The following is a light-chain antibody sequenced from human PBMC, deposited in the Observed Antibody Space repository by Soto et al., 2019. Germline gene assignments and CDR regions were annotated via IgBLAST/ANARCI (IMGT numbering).Light chain of an antibody. CDR1: SSDIGAGYD. CDR2: NNN. CDR3: QSYDSNLRGYV. Sequence: QSALTQPPSVSGAPGQRVTISCTGTSSDIGAGYDVHWYQQLPGAAPKLLIYNNNNRPSGVPDRFSGSNSGTSASLTITGLQAEDEADYYCQSYDSNLRGYVFGTGTKGT. V-gene: IGLV1-40*01. J-gene: IGLJ1*01.